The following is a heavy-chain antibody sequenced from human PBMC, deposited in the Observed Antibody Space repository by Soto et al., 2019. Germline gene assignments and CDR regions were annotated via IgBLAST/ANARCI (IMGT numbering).Heavy chain of an antibody. CDR2: INAGSGYT. CDR1: GYTFTTFA. Sequence: GASVKVSGKASGYTFTTFAMHWVRQAPGQRPEWLGWINAGSGYTKYSQNFQDRVTISSDTSASTAYMELRSLRSGDTAIYYCARDRVSLALFGVPVGVFKNWGQGTLVIVSS. D-gene: IGHD3-3*01. CDR3: ARDRVSLALFGVPVGVFKN. V-gene: IGHV1-3*01. J-gene: IGHJ4*02.